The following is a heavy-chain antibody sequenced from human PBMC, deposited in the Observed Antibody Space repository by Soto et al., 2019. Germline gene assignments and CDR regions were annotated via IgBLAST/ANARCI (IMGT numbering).Heavy chain of an antibody. V-gene: IGHV4-59*01. J-gene: IGHJ5*02. Sequence: PSETLSLTCTVSGGSISNFYWNWIRQTPGKGLEWIGYTYYSGNTNYNPSLKSRVTISVDTSKSQFSLQLNSVTAADTAVYYCARGLGYCSTTNCYPWFDPWGQGTLVTVSS. CDR3: ARGLGYCSTTNCYPWFDP. D-gene: IGHD2-2*01. CDR2: TYYSGNT. CDR1: GGSISNFY.